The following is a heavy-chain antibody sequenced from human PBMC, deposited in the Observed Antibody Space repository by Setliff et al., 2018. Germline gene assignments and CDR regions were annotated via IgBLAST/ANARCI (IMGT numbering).Heavy chain of an antibody. CDR2: ISGSGGSI. J-gene: IGHJ4*02. CDR1: GLTFSKND. D-gene: IGHD3-10*01. CDR3: RVWIGDLSRDF. V-gene: IGHV3-23*01. Sequence: PGGSLRLSCVASGLTFSKNDMTWVRQAPGKGLEWVSAISGSGGSIYYAASVKGRFTISRDNGKNTVYLQMNSLRAEDTAMYYCRVWIGDLSRDFWGRGTLVTVSS.